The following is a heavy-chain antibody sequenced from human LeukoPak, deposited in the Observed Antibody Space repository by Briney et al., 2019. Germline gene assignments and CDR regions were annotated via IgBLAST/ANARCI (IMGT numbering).Heavy chain of an antibody. J-gene: IGHJ5*02. V-gene: IGHV1-2*02. Sequence: GSVKVSCKASGYTFTSYYMHWVRQAPGQGLEWLGWFNPNSGGTNYAQKFQGRVTMTRDTSISTAYVELTNLRSDDTAVYYCARDRGGYVDPWGQGTLVTVSS. CDR1: GYTFTSYY. D-gene: IGHD2-15*01. CDR3: ARDRGGYVDP. CDR2: FNPNSGGT.